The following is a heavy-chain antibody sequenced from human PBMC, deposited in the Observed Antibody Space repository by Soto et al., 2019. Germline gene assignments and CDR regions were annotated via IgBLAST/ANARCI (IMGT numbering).Heavy chain of an antibody. V-gene: IGHV4-59*08. Sequence: QVQLQESGPGLVKPSETLSLTCTVSGGSIISYYWSWIRQPPGKGLEWIGYIYYSGSTNYNPSLKSRVTISVDTSKNQFSLKLSSVTAADTAVYYCARLYGLDAFDIWGQGTMVTVSS. J-gene: IGHJ3*02. CDR2: IYYSGST. CDR1: GGSIISYY. D-gene: IGHD3-16*02. CDR3: ARLYGLDAFDI.